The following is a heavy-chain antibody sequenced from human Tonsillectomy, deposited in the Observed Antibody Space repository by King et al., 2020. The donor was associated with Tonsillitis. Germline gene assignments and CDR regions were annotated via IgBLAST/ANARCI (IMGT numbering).Heavy chain of an antibody. V-gene: IGHV1-18*01. CDR3: ARDRYYDILNGYYTPIDY. CDR1: GYTFTNYG. J-gene: IGHJ4*02. CDR2: ISAYNGNR. D-gene: IGHD3-9*01. Sequence: QLVQSGAEVKKPGASVKISCKTSGYTFTNYGISWVRQAPGQGLEWMGWISAYNGNRNYAQKFQDRVTMTTDTSTSTAYMELRSLRADDTAVYDCARDRYYDILNGYYTPIDYWGQGTLVTVSS.